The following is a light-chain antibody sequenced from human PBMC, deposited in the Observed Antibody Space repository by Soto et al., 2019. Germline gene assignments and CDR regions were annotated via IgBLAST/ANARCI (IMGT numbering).Light chain of an antibody. V-gene: IGKV3-20*01. CDR3: KQYGNSPLT. CDR1: QSVSSSY. Sequence: EIMLTQSPGTLSLSPGERATLSCRASQSVSSSYLAWYQQKPGQAPRLLIYGASSRATGIPDRFSGSGCGTDFTTTISRLEPEDFTVYYCKQYGNSPLTFSRGNKMEIK. CDR2: GAS. J-gene: IGKJ4*01.